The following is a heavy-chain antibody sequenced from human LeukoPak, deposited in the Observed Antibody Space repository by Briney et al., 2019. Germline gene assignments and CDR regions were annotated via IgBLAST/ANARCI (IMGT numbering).Heavy chain of an antibody. J-gene: IGHJ4*01. CDR3: ARDLKFGELLYSFDR. V-gene: IGHV1-2*02. CDR2: INPNNGGT. D-gene: IGHD3-10*01. Sequence: ASVKVSCKAAGYTFTGYYMHWVRQAPGQGLEWMGWINPNNGGTTYAQKFQGRVTMTRDTSISTVYMELSSLRSEDAAVYYCARDLKFGELLYSFDRWGQGTLVTLSS. CDR1: GYTFTGYY.